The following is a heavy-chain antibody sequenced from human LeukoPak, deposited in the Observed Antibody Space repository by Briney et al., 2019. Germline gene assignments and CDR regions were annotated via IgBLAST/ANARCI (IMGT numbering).Heavy chain of an antibody. CDR2: ISYDGSNK. Sequence: GGSLRLSCAASGFTFSSYGMHWVRQAPGKGLEWVAVISYDGSNKYYADSVKGRFTISRDNSKNTLYLQMSSLRAEDTAVYYCAKTYSSGWYFDYWGQGTLVTVSS. J-gene: IGHJ4*02. D-gene: IGHD6-19*01. CDR1: GFTFSSYG. CDR3: AKTYSSGWYFDY. V-gene: IGHV3-30*18.